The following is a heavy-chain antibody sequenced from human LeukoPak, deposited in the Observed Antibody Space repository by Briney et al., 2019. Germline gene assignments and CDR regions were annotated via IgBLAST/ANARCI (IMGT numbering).Heavy chain of an antibody. J-gene: IGHJ4*02. CDR3: ARAISEESI. CDR2: ISSTSSYI. D-gene: IGHD3-10*01. V-gene: IGHV3-21*01. Sequence: GGSLRLSCAASGFTFSSFSMNWVRQAPGKGLEWVSSISSTSSYIYYADSVKGRFTISRDKDKNSVYLQMTSLRAEDTAVYYCARAISEESIWGQGTLVTVSS. CDR1: GFTFSSFS.